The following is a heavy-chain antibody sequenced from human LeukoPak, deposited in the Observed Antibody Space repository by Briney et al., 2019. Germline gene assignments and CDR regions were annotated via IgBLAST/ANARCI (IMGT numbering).Heavy chain of an antibody. CDR3: ARGQIYGTGSYFFDH. V-gene: IGHV3-66*01. CDR2: IYTDGRT. Sequence: PGGSLRLSCAASGFTVTSNYMSWVRQTPGQGRLEWVSVIYTDGRTLYTGSVTGRFTISRDNSKNTLYLQMNSLRAEDTAVYYCARGQIYGTGSYFFDHWGQGTLVTVSS. CDR1: GFTVTSNY. J-gene: IGHJ4*02. D-gene: IGHD3-10*01.